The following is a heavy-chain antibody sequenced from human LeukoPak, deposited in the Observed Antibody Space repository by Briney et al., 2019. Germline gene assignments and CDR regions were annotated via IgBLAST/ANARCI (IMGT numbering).Heavy chain of an antibody. V-gene: IGHV3-21*01. J-gene: IGHJ4*02. Sequence: GGSLRLSCAASGFTFSSYSMNWVRQAPGKGLEWVSSISSSSSYIYYADSVKGRFTISRDNAKNSLYLQMNSLRAEDTAVYYCARVLDYYYDSSGLMDYWGQGTLVPVSS. CDR1: GFTFSSYS. CDR3: ARVLDYYYDSSGLMDY. D-gene: IGHD3-22*01. CDR2: ISSSSSYI.